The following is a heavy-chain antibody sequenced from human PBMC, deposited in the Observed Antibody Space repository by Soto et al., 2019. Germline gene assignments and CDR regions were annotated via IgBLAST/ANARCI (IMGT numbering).Heavy chain of an antibody. V-gene: IGHV1-58*02. CDR3: ASAIIGVVPAASAKYYFDY. D-gene: IGHD2-2*01. CDR2: IVVGFGTT. CDR1: TFTFTSSA. J-gene: IGHJ4*02. Sequence: SVKVSCKASTFTFTSSAIQWVRQAPGQGLEWIGWIVVGFGTTKYAQNFQGRVTITGDISSSTAYMELSSLRSEDTAVYYCASAIIGVVPAASAKYYFDYWGQGTLVTVSS.